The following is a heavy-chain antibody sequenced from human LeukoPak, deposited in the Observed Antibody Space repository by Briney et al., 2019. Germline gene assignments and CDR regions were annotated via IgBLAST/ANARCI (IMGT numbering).Heavy chain of an antibody. V-gene: IGHV3-33*08. CDR3: AREGGQQLVLSLDY. CDR1: GFTFSGSS. D-gene: IGHD6-13*01. Sequence: GGSLRLSCAASGFTFSGSSMHWVRQAPGKGLEWVAVIWYDGSNKYYADSVKGRFTISRDNSKNTLYLQMNSLRAEDTAVYYCAREGGQQLVLSLDYWGQGTLVTVSS. J-gene: IGHJ4*02. CDR2: IWYDGSNK.